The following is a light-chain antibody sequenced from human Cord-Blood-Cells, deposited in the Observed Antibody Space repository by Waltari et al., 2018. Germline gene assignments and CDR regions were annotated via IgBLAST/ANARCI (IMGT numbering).Light chain of an antibody. Sequence: AIRVTQSPSTFSAATGDRGTIIRRASQGISSYLAWYQQKPGKAPKLLIYAASTLQRGVPSRFSGSGSGTDFTLTISCLQSEDFATYYCQQYYSYPLTFGGGTKVEIK. CDR3: QQYYSYPLT. J-gene: IGKJ4*01. CDR2: AAS. V-gene: IGKV1-8*01. CDR1: QGISSY.